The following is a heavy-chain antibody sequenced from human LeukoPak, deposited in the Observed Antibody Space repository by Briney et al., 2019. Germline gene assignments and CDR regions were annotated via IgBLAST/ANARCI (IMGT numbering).Heavy chain of an antibody. Sequence: GGSLRLSCAASGFTFSSYWTSWVRRAPGKGLEWVANIRQDGSEKYYVDSVKGRFTISRDNAKSSLYLQMNSLRAEDTAVYYCARDLRFYDYWGQGTLVTVSS. CDR2: IRQDGSEK. V-gene: IGHV3-7*01. CDR1: GFTFSSYW. CDR3: ARDLRFYDY. J-gene: IGHJ4*02. D-gene: IGHD3-3*01.